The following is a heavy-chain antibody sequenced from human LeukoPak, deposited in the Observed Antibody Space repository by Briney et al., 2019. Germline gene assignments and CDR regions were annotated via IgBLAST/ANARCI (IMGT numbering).Heavy chain of an antibody. CDR1: GFTFSSYG. V-gene: IGHV3-33*01. CDR2: IWYDGSNK. D-gene: IGHD2-15*01. Sequence: GGSLRLSCAASGFTFSSYGMHWVRQAPGKGLEWVAVIWYDGSNKYYADSVKGRFTISRDNSKNTLYLQMSSLRAEDTAVYYCAREVAALDYWGQGTLVTASS. CDR3: AREVAALDY. J-gene: IGHJ4*02.